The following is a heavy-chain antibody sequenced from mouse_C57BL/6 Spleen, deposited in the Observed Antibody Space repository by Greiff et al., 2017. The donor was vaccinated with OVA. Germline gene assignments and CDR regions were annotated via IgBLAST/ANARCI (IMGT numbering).Heavy chain of an antibody. CDR3: ARHYGSSDWYFDV. Sequence: EVKLVESGGDLVKPGGSLKLSCAASGFTFSSYGMSWVRQTPDKRLEWVATISSGGSYTYYPDSVKGRFTISRDNAKNTLYLQMSSLKSEDTAMYYCARHYGSSDWYFDVWGTGTTVTVSS. D-gene: IGHD1-1*01. CDR1: GFTFSSYG. J-gene: IGHJ1*03. CDR2: ISSGGSYT. V-gene: IGHV5-6*02.